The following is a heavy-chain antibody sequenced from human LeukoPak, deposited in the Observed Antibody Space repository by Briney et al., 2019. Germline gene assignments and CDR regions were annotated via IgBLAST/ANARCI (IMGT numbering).Heavy chain of an antibody. J-gene: IGHJ4*02. CDR3: ARAPYDSSGWTFDY. CDR2: IYYSGST. D-gene: IGHD3-22*01. Sequence: QVQLQESGPGLVKPSETLSLTCTVSGGSISSYYWRCIRQPPGKGLEWIGYIYYSGSTKYNPSLKSRVTISLDTSKNQFSLKLSSVTAADTAVYYCARAPYDSSGWTFDYWGQGTLVTVS. CDR1: GGSISSYY. V-gene: IGHV4-59*01.